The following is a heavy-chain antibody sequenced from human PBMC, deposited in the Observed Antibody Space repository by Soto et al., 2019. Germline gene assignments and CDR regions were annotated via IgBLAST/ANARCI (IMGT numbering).Heavy chain of an antibody. CDR1: GYIFKNYG. D-gene: IGHD3-9*01. V-gene: IGHV1-18*01. CDR3: ARGPLLRDILTGYHPRGYYDGMDV. Sequence: QVQLGQSGAELREPGASVKVSCKASGYIFKNYGVSWVRQAPGQGLEWMGWISPDNGYTDSAQKVQDRVTMTTDTSTSTAYLEVRSLRSDDTAVYYCARGPLLRDILTGYHPRGYYDGMDVWGQGTTVTVSS. J-gene: IGHJ6*02. CDR2: ISPDNGYT.